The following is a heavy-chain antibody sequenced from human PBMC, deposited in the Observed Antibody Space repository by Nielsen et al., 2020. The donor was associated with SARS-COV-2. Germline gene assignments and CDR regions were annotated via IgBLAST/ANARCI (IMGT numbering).Heavy chain of an antibody. CDR1: GYTFTNYY. Sequence: ASVKVSYKASGYTFTNYYMHWVRQAPGQGLEWMGIINPSGGTTIYAQKFQGRVTMTRDTSTSTVYMELTTLRSEDTATYYCARAQLRSTWDFDSWGQGTLVTVSS. D-gene: IGHD2-2*01. V-gene: IGHV1-46*01. J-gene: IGHJ4*02. CDR2: INPSGGTT. CDR3: ARAQLRSTWDFDS.